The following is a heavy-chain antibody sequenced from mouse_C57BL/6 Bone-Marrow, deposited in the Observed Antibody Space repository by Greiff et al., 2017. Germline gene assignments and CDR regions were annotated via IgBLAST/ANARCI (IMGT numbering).Heavy chain of an antibody. Sequence: LQQSGPELVKPGASVKISCKASGYAFSSSWMNWVKQRPGKGLEWIGRIYPGDGDTNYNGKFKGKATLTADKSSSTAYMQLSSLTSEDSAVYFCARSPLDYYYGSSLYAMDYWGQGTSVTVSS. CDR1: GYAFSSSW. J-gene: IGHJ4*01. CDR3: ARSPLDYYYGSSLYAMDY. CDR2: IYPGDGDT. D-gene: IGHD1-1*01. V-gene: IGHV1-82*01.